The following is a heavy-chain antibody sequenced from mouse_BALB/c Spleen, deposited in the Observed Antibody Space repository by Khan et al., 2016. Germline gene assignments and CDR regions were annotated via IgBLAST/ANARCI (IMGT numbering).Heavy chain of an antibody. Sequence: EVQLQESGPGLVKPSQSLSLTCTVTGYSITSDYAWNWIRQFPGNKLEWMGYISYSGSTSYNPSLKSRISITRDTSKNQFFLQLNSVTTEDTATXYCAILIYYCGSRFAYWGQGTLVTVSA. CDR3: AILIYYCGSRFAY. J-gene: IGHJ3*01. D-gene: IGHD1-1*01. V-gene: IGHV3-2*02. CDR2: ISYSGST. CDR1: GYSITSDYA.